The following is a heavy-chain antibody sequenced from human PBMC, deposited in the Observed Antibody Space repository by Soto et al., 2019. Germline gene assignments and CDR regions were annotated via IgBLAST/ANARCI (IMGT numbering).Heavy chain of an antibody. CDR2: IYKSTTT. D-gene: IGHD2-15*01. V-gene: IGHV4-30-4*01. Sequence: SETLSLTCSASGDSISTVDYFWAWIRQPPGQALEYIGYIYKSTTTYYNPSFEGRVAISLDTSKSQFSLTVTSVTAADTAVYFCARGRYCLAGRCFPNWFDSWGRGTLVTVSS. J-gene: IGHJ5*01. CDR3: ARGRYCLAGRCFPNWFDS. CDR1: GDSISTVDYF.